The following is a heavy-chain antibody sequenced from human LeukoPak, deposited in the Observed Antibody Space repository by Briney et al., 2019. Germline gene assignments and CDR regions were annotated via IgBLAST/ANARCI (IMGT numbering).Heavy chain of an antibody. CDR3: ARGRARFLEWLSLYYYYCYMDV. J-gene: IGHJ6*03. Sequence: SETLSLTCTVSGGSISSYYWSWIRQPPGKGLEWIGYIYYSGSTNYNPSLKSRGTISVDTSKNQFSLKLSSVTAADTAVYYCARGRARFLEWLSLYYYYCYMDVWGKGTTVTVSS. D-gene: IGHD3-3*01. V-gene: IGHV4-59*01. CDR1: GGSISSYY. CDR2: IYYSGST.